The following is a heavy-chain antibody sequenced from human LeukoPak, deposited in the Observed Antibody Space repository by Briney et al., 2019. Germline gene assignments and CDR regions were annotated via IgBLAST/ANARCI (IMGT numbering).Heavy chain of an antibody. CDR3: AQIAAAGTGDDY. CDR1: GGSIGSYY. J-gene: IGHJ4*02. V-gene: IGHV4-4*07. Sequence: SSETLSLTCTVSGGSIGSYYWSWIRQPAGKGLEWIGRIYTSGSTNYNPSLKGRVTMSVDTSKNQFSLKLSSVTAADTAVYYCAQIAAAGTGDDYWGQGTLVTVSS. D-gene: IGHD6-13*01. CDR2: IYTSGST.